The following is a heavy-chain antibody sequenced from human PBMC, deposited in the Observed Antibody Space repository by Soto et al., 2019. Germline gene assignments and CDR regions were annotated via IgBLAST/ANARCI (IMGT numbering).Heavy chain of an antibody. CDR1: GGTFGSHG. CDR2: FIAMLGTP. J-gene: IGHJ4*02. V-gene: IGHV1-69*13. CDR3: ARGAMANFDY. Sequence: SVKFSCKASGGTFGSHGIAWVRQAPGQGLDWMGGFIAMLGTPTYAKKVQGRATITADESLTSSYLELRSLRSEDTAVYFCARGAMANFDYWGQGTVVTVSS. D-gene: IGHD5-18*01.